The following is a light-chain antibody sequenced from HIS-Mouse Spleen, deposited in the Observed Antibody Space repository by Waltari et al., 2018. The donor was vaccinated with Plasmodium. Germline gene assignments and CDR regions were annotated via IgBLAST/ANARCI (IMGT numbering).Light chain of an antibody. CDR1: QGISSY. CDR3: QQLNSYPPF. CDR2: AAS. V-gene: IGKV1-9*01. Sequence: DIQLTQSPSFLSASVGDSVTITCRASQGISSYLAWYQQKPEKAPKLLIYAASTLQSGVPSRFSGSGSGTEFTLTISSLQPEDFATYFCQQLNSYPPFFGGGTKVEIK. J-gene: IGKJ4*01.